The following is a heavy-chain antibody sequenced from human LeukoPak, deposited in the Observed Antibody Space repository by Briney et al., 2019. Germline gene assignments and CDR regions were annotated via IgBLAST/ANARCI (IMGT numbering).Heavy chain of an antibody. D-gene: IGHD4-17*01. Sequence: SETLSLTCTVSGGSISSGGYCWSWIRQHPGKGLEWIGYIYYSGSTYYNPSLKSRVTISVDTSKNQFSLKLSSVTAADTAVYYCATYMTTVNYWGQGTLVTVSS. CDR3: ATYMTTVNY. J-gene: IGHJ4*02. V-gene: IGHV4-31*03. CDR1: GGSISSGGYC. CDR2: IYYSGST.